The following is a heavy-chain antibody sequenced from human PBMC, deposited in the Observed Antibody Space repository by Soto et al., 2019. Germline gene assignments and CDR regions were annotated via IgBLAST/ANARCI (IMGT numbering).Heavy chain of an antibody. Sequence: PSETLSLTCTVSGGSISSYYWSWIRQPPGKGLEWIGYIYYSGSTNYNPSLKSRVTISVDTSKNQFSLKLSSVTAADTAVYYCARARLFSMDVWGQGTTVTVSS. CDR2: IYYSGST. CDR3: ARARLFSMDV. CDR1: GGSISSYY. D-gene: IGHD5-12*01. V-gene: IGHV4-59*01. J-gene: IGHJ6*02.